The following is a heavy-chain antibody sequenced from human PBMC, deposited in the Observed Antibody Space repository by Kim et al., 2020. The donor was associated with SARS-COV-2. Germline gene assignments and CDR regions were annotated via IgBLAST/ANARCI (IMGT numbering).Heavy chain of an antibody. CDR3: AVSTGYYQGLDY. CDR1: GASISTTSDY. Sequence: SETLSLTCTVSGASISTTSDYWGWVRQSPRKGLEWVGTISYRGNTYYNPSLKTRLTISVDTSNNQFSLKLNSVTAADTAVYYCAVSTGYYQGLDYWGQGTLVTGSS. J-gene: IGHJ4*02. D-gene: IGHD6-19*01. CDR2: ISYRGNT. V-gene: IGHV4-39*01.